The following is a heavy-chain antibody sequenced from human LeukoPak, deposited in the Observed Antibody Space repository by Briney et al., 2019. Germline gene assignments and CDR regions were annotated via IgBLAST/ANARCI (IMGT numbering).Heavy chain of an antibody. CDR3: ANTKSIVGATVYYFDY. J-gene: IGHJ4*02. Sequence: PGRSLRLSCAASGFTFSSYAMSWVRQAPGKGLEWVSAISGSGGSTYYADSVKGRFTISRDNSKNTLYLQMNSLRAEDTAVYYCANTKSIVGATVYYFDYWGQGTLVTVSS. D-gene: IGHD1-26*01. CDR1: GFTFSSYA. CDR2: ISGSGGST. V-gene: IGHV3-23*01.